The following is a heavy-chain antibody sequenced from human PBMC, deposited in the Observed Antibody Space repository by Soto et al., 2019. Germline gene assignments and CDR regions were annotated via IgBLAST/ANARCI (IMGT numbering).Heavy chain of an antibody. CDR3: ARGQQGSSEASEI. Sequence: PSETLSLTCAVYGGSFSGYYWSWMRQAPGKGLEWIGEINHSGSTNYNPSLKSRVTISVDTSKNQFSLKLTSLTAADTAVYYGARGQQGSSEASEIWGQGTIV. CDR2: INHSGST. D-gene: IGHD6-19*01. J-gene: IGHJ3*02. V-gene: IGHV4-34*01. CDR1: GGSFSGYY.